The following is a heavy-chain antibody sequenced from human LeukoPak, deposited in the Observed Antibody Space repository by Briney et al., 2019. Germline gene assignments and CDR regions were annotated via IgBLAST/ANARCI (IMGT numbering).Heavy chain of an antibody. D-gene: IGHD3-16*02. CDR2: IYTSGST. CDR1: SGSISSGSYY. V-gene: IGHV4-61*02. CDR3: ARDHYDYVWGSYRYSDY. J-gene: IGHJ4*02. Sequence: SQTLSLTCTVSSGSISSGSYYWSWIRQPAGKGLEWIGRIYTSGSTNYNPSLKSRVTISVDTSKNQFSLKLSSVTAADTAVYYCARDHYDYVWGSYRYSDYWGQGTLVTVSS.